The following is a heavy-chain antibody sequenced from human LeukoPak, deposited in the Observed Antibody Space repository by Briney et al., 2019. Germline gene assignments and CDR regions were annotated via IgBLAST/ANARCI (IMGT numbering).Heavy chain of an antibody. CDR1: DGSINSYY. J-gene: IGHJ6*02. V-gene: IGHV4-59*01. CDR3: ARGRGNYYGMDV. Sequence: SETLSLTCSVSDGSINSYYWNWTRRPPGKGLEWIGYIYYNGNTNYSPSLKSRVTMSVDTSKNLFSLKVSSVTAADTAVYYCARGRGNYYGMDVWGQGTTVTVSS. CDR2: IYYNGNT.